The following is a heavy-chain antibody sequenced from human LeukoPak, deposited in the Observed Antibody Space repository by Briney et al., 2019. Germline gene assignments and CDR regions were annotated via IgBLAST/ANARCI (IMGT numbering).Heavy chain of an antibody. V-gene: IGHV3-48*03. CDR1: GFTFSSYE. J-gene: IGHJ6*01. Sequence: PGGSLRLSCAASGFTFSSYEMNRVRQAPGQGLEWVAYISSTGNTVHYAGSVKGRFTISRDNAKNSLYLQMNRLRAEDTAVYYCTKETLKMEVGGEGTTVTVSS. CDR2: ISSTGNTV. CDR3: TKETLKMEV.